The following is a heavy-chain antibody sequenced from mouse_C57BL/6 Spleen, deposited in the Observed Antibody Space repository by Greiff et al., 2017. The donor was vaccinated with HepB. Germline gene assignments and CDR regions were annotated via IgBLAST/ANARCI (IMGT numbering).Heavy chain of an antibody. CDR2: IRSKSNNYAT. CDR3: VRRPY. CDR1: GFSFNPYP. Sequence: EVKLMESGGGLVQPKGSLNLSCAASGFSFNPYPMNWVRQAPGKGLEWVARIRSKSNNYATYYADSVKDRFTISRDDSESMLYLQMNNLKTEDTAMYYCVRRPYWGQGTLVTVSA. V-gene: IGHV10-1*01. J-gene: IGHJ3*01.